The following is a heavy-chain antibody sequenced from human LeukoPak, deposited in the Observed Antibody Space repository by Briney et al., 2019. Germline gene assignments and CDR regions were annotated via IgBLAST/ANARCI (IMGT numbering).Heavy chain of an antibody. D-gene: IGHD5-12*01. J-gene: IGHJ4*02. CDR1: GGTFSSYA. Sequence: ASVKVSCKASGGTFSSYAISWVRQAPGQGLEWMGGISAYNGNTNYAQKLQGRVTMTTDTSTSTAYMELRSLRSDDTAVYYCARDRIVATKNLDYWGQGTLVTVSS. CDR2: ISAYNGNT. CDR3: ARDRIVATKNLDY. V-gene: IGHV1-18*01.